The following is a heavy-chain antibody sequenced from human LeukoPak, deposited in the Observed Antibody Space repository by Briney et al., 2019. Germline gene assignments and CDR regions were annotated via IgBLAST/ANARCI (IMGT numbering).Heavy chain of an antibody. CDR1: GFTFTNYW. CDR2: INSDGSST. J-gene: IGHJ4*02. CDR3: AKALGYCSGGSCRPLLDY. D-gene: IGHD2-15*01. V-gene: IGHV3-74*01. Sequence: PGGSLRLTCAASGFTFTNYWMHWVRQAPGKGLVWVSRINSDGSSTSYADSVKGRFTISRDNAKNTLFLQMNSLRAGDTAVYYCAKALGYCSGGSCRPLLDYWGQGTLVTVSS.